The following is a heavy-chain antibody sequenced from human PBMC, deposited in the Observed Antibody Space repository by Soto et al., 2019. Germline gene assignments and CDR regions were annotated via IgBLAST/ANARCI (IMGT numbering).Heavy chain of an antibody. CDR2: IIPIFGTA. Sequence: SVKVSCKASGGTFSSYAISWVRQAPGQGLEWMGGIIPIFGTANYAQKFQGRVTITADESTSTAYMELSSLRSEDTAVYYCARAPPNYYDSNDFDYWGQGTLVTVSS. CDR1: GGTFSSYA. D-gene: IGHD3-22*01. V-gene: IGHV1-69*13. J-gene: IGHJ4*02. CDR3: ARAPPNYYDSNDFDY.